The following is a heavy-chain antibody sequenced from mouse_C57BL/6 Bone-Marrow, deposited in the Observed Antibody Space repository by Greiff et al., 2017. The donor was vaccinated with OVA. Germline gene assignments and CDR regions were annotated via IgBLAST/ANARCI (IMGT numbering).Heavy chain of an antibody. D-gene: IGHD2-2*01. V-gene: IGHV1-81*01. CDR3: ARDLLWLRRRVFDY. CDR1: GYTFTSYG. J-gene: IGHJ2*01. CDR2: ICPRSGNT. Sequence: QVQLQQSGAELARPGASVKLSCTASGYTFTSYGISWVKQRTGQGLEWIGEICPRSGNTYYNEKFKGKATLTADKSSSTAYMELRSLTSEDSAVYFCARDLLWLRRRVFDYWGQGTTRTVSS.